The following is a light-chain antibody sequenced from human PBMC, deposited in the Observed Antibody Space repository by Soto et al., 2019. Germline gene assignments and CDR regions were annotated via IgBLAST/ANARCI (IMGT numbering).Light chain of an antibody. CDR3: QQYGRSTYT. V-gene: IGKV3-20*01. Sequence: EIVMTQSPATRSLSPGERATLSCRASQSISSNLAWYQQKPGQAPRLLMFRTSSRATGFPARFSGSGSGTDFTLTISRLENEDFAVYYCQQYGRSTYTFGQGTKVDIK. CDR2: RTS. CDR1: QSISSN. J-gene: IGKJ2*01.